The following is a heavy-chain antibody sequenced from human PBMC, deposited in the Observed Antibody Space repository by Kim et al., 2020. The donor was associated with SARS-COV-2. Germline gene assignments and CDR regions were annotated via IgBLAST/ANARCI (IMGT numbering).Heavy chain of an antibody. J-gene: IGHJ4*02. Sequence: ASVKVSCKVSGYTLTELSMHWVRQAPGKGLEWMGVFDPEDGETIYAQKFQGRVTMTEDTSTDTAYMELSSLRSEDTAVYYCATSYAFSARGSPDYWGQGTLVTVSS. CDR1: GYTLTELS. D-gene: IGHD2-2*01. CDR3: ATSYAFSARGSPDY. V-gene: IGHV1-24*01. CDR2: FDPEDGET.